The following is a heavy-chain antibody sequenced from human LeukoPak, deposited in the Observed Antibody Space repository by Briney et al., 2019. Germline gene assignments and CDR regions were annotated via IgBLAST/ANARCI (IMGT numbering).Heavy chain of an antibody. D-gene: IGHD5-18*01. CDR2: FDPEDGEA. J-gene: IGHJ4*02. CDR1: GYTLTELS. CDR3: ATGYSYGQGFDY. V-gene: IGHV1-24*01. Sequence: ASVKVSCKVSGYTLTELSMHWVRQVPGKGLEWMGGFDPEDGEAIYAQKFQGRVTMTEDTSTDTAYMELSSLRSEDTAVYYCATGYSYGQGFDYWGQGTLVTVSS.